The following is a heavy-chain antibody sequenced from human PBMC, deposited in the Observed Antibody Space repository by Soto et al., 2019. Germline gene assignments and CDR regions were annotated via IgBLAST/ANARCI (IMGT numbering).Heavy chain of an antibody. V-gene: IGHV1-69*13. D-gene: IGHD4-17*01. Sequence: WASVKVSCKASGGTLSSYAISWVRQAPGQGLEWMGGIIPIFGTANYAQKFQGRVTITADESTSTAYMELSSLRSEDTAVYYCARDLSVFGDDYALFDYWGQGTLVTVSS. CDR1: GGTLSSYA. J-gene: IGHJ4*02. CDR3: ARDLSVFGDDYALFDY. CDR2: IIPIFGTA.